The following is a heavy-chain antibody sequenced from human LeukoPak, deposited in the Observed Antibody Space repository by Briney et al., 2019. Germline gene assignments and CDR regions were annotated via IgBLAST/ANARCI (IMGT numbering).Heavy chain of an antibody. V-gene: IGHV1-69*06. CDR1: GGTFSSYA. CDR3: ARHLYCSSTSCLGFDP. J-gene: IGHJ5*02. CDR2: IIPIFGAA. D-gene: IGHD2-2*01. Sequence: SVKVSCKASGGTFSSYAISWVRQAPGQGLEWMGGIIPIFGAANYAQKFQGRVTITADKSTSTAYMELSSLRSEDTAVYYCARHLYCSSTSCLGFDPWGQGTLVTVSS.